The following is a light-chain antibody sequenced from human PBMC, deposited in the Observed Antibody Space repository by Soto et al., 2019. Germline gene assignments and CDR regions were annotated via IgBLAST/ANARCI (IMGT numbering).Light chain of an antibody. V-gene: IGKV1-8*01. CDR2: AAS. Sequence: AIRMTQSPSSFSASTGDRVTITCRASQGISSYLAWYQQKPGKAPKLLISAASTLQSGVPSRFRGSGSGTDFTLTISCLHSEDFATYYCQQYYSYPPTFGQGTKVEIK. CDR1: QGISSY. J-gene: IGKJ1*01. CDR3: QQYYSYPPT.